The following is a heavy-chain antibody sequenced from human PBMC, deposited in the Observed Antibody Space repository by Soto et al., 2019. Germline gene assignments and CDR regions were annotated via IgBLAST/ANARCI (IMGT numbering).Heavy chain of an antibody. J-gene: IGHJ2*01. CDR2: INTDNGNT. V-gene: IGHV1-3*04. CDR1: GYTFSSCA. CDR3: AGDRALDWYFDL. Sequence: QVQVVQSGAEVKKPGASVKVSCKASGYTFSSCAINWVRQAPGQRLEWMGWINTDNGNTKYSQKFQGRLSITRDTSATTAYMVLSSLIYEDTAVYYCAGDRALDWYFDLWGRGTLVTVSS. D-gene: IGHD1-1*01.